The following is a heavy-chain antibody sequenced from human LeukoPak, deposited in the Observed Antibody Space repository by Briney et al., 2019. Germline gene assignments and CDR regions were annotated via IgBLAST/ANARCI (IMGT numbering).Heavy chain of an antibody. J-gene: IGHJ4*02. V-gene: IGHV3-23*01. D-gene: IGHD2-15*01. CDR2: ISGSGGST. CDR3: AKAKAPSRSGGSCFDY. Sequence: GFLRLSCAASGFTFSSYAMSWVRQAPGKGLEWVSAISGSGGSTYYADSVKGRFTISRDNSKNTLYLQMNSLRAEDTAVYYCAKAKAPSRSGGSCFDYWGQGTLVTVSS. CDR1: GFTFSSYA.